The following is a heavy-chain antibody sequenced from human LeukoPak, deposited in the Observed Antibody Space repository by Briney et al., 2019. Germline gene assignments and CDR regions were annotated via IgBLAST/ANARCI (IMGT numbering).Heavy chain of an antibody. CDR3: ARVVRGYSYGYEVSIYSDY. D-gene: IGHD5-18*01. Sequence: ASVKVSCKASGYTFTGYYMHWVRQAPGQGLEWMGRINPNSGGTNYAQKFQGRVTMTRDTSISTAYMELSSLRSEDTAVYYCARVVRGYSYGYEVSIYSDYWGQGTLVTVSS. CDR2: INPNSGGT. J-gene: IGHJ4*02. V-gene: IGHV1-2*06. CDR1: GYTFTGYY.